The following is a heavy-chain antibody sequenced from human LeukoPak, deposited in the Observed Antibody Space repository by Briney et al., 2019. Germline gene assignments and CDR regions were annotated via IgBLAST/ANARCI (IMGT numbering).Heavy chain of an antibody. Sequence: ASVKVSCKASGHTFTSYGISWVRQAPGQGLEWMGIINPSGGSTSYAQKFQGRVTMTRDTSTSTVYMELSSLRSEDTAVYYCARAGYCSSTSCYPRFDPWGQGTLVTVSS. D-gene: IGHD2-2*01. J-gene: IGHJ5*02. CDR1: GHTFTSYG. CDR3: ARAGYCSSTSCYPRFDP. V-gene: IGHV1-46*01. CDR2: INPSGGST.